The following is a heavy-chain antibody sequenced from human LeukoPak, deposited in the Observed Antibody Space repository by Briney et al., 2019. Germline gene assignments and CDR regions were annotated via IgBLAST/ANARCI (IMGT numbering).Heavy chain of an antibody. CDR2: PYSGGSA. CDR1: GFTVSSHY. J-gene: IGHJ3*02. Sequence: GGSLRLSCAASGFTVSSHYMTWVRQAPGKGLEWVSVPYSGGSAYYADSVKGRFTISRDNSKNTLYLQMNSLRAEDTAVYYCARARGYSDAFDIWGQGTMVTVSS. CDR3: ARARGYSDAFDI. V-gene: IGHV3-53*01. D-gene: IGHD5-18*01.